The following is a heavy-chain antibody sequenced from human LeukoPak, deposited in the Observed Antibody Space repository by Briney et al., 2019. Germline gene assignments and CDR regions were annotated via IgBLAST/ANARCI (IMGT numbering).Heavy chain of an antibody. CDR2: IYTSGST. D-gene: IGHD5-24*01. J-gene: IGHJ6*03. CDR1: GGSISSGSYY. V-gene: IGHV4-61*02. Sequence: SETLSLTCTVSGGSISSGSYYWSWIRQPAGKGLEWIGRIYTSGSTNYNPSLKSRVTISVDTSKNQFSLKLSSVTAADTAVCYCASSGYNSGDLNYYYYYYMDVWGKGTTVTISS. CDR3: ASSGYNSGDLNYYYYYYMDV.